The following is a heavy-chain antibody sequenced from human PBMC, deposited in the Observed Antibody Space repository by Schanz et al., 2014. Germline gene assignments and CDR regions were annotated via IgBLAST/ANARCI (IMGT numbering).Heavy chain of an antibody. J-gene: IGHJ3*02. CDR3: AKGRFGELSAFDI. CDR1: GFSVGNKY. V-gene: IGHV3-23*04. CDR2: ISGSGGST. Sequence: EVQLVESGGGLVQPGGSLRLSCAASGFSVGNKYMNWVRQAPGKGLEWVSAISGSGGSTYYADSVKGRFTISRDNSKNTLYLQMNSLRAEDTAVYYCAKGRFGELSAFDIWGQGTMVTDSS. D-gene: IGHD3-10*01.